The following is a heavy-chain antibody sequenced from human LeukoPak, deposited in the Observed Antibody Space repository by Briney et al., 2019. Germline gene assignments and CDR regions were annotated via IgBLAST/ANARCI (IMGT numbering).Heavy chain of an antibody. V-gene: IGHV4-61*01. CDR1: GGSFSSGSYY. D-gene: IGHD6-19*01. Sequence: SETLSLTCTVSGGSFSSGSYYWSWIRQPPGKGLEWIGYIYYSGSTNYNPSLKSRVTISVDTSKNQFSLKLSSVTAADTAVYYCARWPSSGWYGIEYYFDYWGQGTLVTVSS. CDR3: ARWPSSGWYGIEYYFDY. J-gene: IGHJ4*02. CDR2: IYYSGST.